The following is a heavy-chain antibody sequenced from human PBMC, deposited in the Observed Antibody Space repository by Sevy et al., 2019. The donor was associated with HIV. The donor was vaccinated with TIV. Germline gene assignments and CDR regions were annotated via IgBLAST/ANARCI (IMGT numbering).Heavy chain of an antibody. Sequence: GGSLRLSCAASGFTLSGYSISWVRQAPGKGLEWVSSVTPGTDIYYGDSVRGRFTASRDNAKNSVYLQMNSLRDEDTAVNYCARDFLTGDRREAFDIWGQGTKVTVSS. CDR1: GFTLSGYS. CDR3: ARDFLTGDRREAFDI. D-gene: IGHD7-27*01. J-gene: IGHJ3*02. V-gene: IGHV3-21*06. CDR2: VTPGTDI.